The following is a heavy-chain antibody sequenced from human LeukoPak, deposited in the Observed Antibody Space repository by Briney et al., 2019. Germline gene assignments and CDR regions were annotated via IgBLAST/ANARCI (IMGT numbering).Heavy chain of an antibody. Sequence: SETLSLTCTVSGGSISSSSYYWGSIRQPPGKGLEWIGSIYYSGSTYYNPSLKGRVTISVDKSNNQSALKLSSVPAADTAVYCCARVSRRVNLFDYWGKGTLVTVSS. CDR1: GGSISSSSYY. V-gene: IGHV4-39*06. CDR3: ARVSRRVNLFDY. CDR2: IYYSGST. J-gene: IGHJ4*02. D-gene: IGHD1-1*01.